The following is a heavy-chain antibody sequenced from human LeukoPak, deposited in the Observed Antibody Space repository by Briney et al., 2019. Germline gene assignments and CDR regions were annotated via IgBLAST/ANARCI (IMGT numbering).Heavy chain of an antibody. D-gene: IGHD3-22*01. Sequence: SETLSLTCTVSGGSISSYYWSWIRQPPGKGLEWIGYIYYSGSTNYNPSLKSRVTISVDTSKNQFSLKLSPVTAAGTAVYYCARVGGHYDSSGYYRTNWFDPWGQGTLVTVSS. CDR3: ARVGGHYDSSGYYRTNWFDP. CDR2: IYYSGST. J-gene: IGHJ5*02. CDR1: GGSISSYY. V-gene: IGHV4-59*08.